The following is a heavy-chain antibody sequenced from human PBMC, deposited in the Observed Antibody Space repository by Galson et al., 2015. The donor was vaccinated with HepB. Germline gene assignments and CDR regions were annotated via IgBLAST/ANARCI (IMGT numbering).Heavy chain of an antibody. CDR1: GFSISSNW. D-gene: IGHD1-14*01. CDR3: ARERNTNYGWFDP. J-gene: IGHJ5*02. V-gene: IGHV3-7*01. CDR2: IKQDGSEQ. Sequence: SLRLSCAASGFSISSNWMTWLRQAPGKGLEWVANIKQDGSEQDYMDSVKGRFTISRDNARNLLYLQMNGLRAEDTAVYYCARERNTNYGWFDPWGQGTLVTVSS.